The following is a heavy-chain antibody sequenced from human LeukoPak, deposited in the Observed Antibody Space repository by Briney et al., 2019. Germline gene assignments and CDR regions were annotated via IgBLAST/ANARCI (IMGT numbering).Heavy chain of an antibody. CDR1: GYTFTSYY. Sequence: ASVKVFCKASGYTFTSYYMHWVRQAPGQGLEWMGIINPSGGSTSYAQKFQGRVTMTRDTSTSTVYMELSSLRSEDTAVYYCARDGPRIAALGEDFDYWGQGTLVTVSP. CDR3: ARDGPRIAALGEDFDY. CDR2: INPSGGST. V-gene: IGHV1-46*01. J-gene: IGHJ4*02. D-gene: IGHD6-6*01.